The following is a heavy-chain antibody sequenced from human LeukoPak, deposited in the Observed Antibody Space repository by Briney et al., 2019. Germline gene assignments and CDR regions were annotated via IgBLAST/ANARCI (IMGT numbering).Heavy chain of an antibody. CDR2: IYTSGST. J-gene: IGHJ5*02. V-gene: IGHV4-61*02. CDR3: ARDMYYDSSGRNWFDP. D-gene: IGHD3-22*01. CDR1: GGSISSGSYY. Sequence: SGTLSLTCTVSGGSISSGSYYWSWIRQPAGKGLEWIGRIYTSGSTNYNPSLKSRVTISVDTSKNQFSLKLSSVTAADTAVYYCARDMYYDSSGRNWFDPWGQGTLVTVSS.